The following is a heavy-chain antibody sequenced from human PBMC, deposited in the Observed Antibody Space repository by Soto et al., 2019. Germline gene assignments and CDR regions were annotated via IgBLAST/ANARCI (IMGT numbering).Heavy chain of an antibody. Sequence: ASVKVSCKAYGGTFSSYAISWVRQAPGQGLEWMGGIIPIFGTANYAQKFQGRVTITADESTSTAYMELSSLRSEDTAVYYCATVGAAAANYGLDVWGQGTTVTVSS. V-gene: IGHV1-69*13. J-gene: IGHJ6*02. CDR1: GGTFSSYA. D-gene: IGHD6-13*01. CDR3: ATVGAAAANYGLDV. CDR2: IIPIFGTA.